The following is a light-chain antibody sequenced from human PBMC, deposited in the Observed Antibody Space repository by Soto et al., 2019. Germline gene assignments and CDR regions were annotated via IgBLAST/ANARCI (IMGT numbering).Light chain of an antibody. CDR2: YDD. Sequence: QSALTQPPSVSEAPRQRVTISCSGSSSNIGNNVVNWYQQVPGKAPKLLIYYDDLLPSGVSDRFSGSKSGTSASLAISGLQSEDEADYYCAAWDDSLNGYVFGTGTKVTVL. CDR3: AAWDDSLNGYV. CDR1: SSNIGNNV. V-gene: IGLV1-36*01. J-gene: IGLJ1*01.